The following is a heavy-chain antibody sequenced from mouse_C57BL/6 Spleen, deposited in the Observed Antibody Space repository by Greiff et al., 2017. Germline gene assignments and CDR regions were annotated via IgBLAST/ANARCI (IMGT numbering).Heavy chain of an antibody. CDR2: FYPGSGSI. CDR3: ARHGDYYGSSGYYFDY. CDR1: GYTFTEYT. V-gene: IGHV1-62-2*01. D-gene: IGHD1-1*01. J-gene: IGHJ2*01. Sequence: VQLKESGAELVKPGTSVKLSCKASGYTFTEYTIHWVKQRSGQGLEWIGWFYPGSGSIKYNEKFKDKATLTADKSSSTVYMELRRLTSEDSAVYFCARHGDYYGSSGYYFDYWGQGTTLTVSS.